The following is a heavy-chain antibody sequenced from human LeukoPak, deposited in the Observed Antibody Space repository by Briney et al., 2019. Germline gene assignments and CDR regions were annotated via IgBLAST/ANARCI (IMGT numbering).Heavy chain of an antibody. Sequence: GGSLRLSCAASGLTFSNFGMHWVRQAPGKGLEWVAAVLYDGSKKFYSDSVKGRFSIYRDNSNYTLFVQMHSLRPDDTAVYYCANFDGSSHAFHLWGQGTVVTVSS. J-gene: IGHJ3*01. CDR1: GLTFSNFG. CDR2: VLYDGSKK. CDR3: ANFDGSSHAFHL. D-gene: IGHD6-13*01. V-gene: IGHV3-30*18.